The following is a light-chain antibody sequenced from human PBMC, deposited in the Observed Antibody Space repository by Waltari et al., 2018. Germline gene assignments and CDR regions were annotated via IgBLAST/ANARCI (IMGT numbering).Light chain of an antibody. Sequence: QPVLTQSPSASASLGASVNLTCTLSSGLTSYVIAWHQQQPDKAPRFLMKLNSDGSHIKGDGIPDRFSGSSSGAERYLTISSLQSEDDADYYCQTWGNDIHIVFGGGTKLTVL. J-gene: IGLJ2*01. CDR1: SGLTSYV. CDR3: QTWGNDIHIV. CDR2: LNSDGSH. V-gene: IGLV4-69*01.